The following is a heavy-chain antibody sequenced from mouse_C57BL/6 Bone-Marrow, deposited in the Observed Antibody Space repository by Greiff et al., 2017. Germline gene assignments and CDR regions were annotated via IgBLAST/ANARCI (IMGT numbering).Heavy chain of an antibody. D-gene: IGHD2-5*01. CDR3: ARAGYYSTFAY. CDR1: GFTFSSYA. CDR2: ISDGGSYT. V-gene: IGHV5-4*01. Sequence: EVQLVESGGGLVKPGGSLKLSCAASGFTFSSYAMSWVRQTPEKRLEWVATISDGGSYTYYPDNVQGRFTISRDNAKNNLYLQLSHLKSEDTAMYYCARAGYYSTFAYWGQGTLVTVSA. J-gene: IGHJ3*01.